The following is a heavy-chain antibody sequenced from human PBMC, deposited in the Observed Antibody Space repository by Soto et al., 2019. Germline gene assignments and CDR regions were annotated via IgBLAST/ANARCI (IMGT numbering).Heavy chain of an antibody. CDR3: ARDIDNRDYYYGLDV. J-gene: IGHJ6*02. D-gene: IGHD1-20*01. V-gene: IGHV3-48*03. Sequence: PGGSLRLSCVASGFVFNNYEMNWVRQAPGKGLEWISYISKSGNTIYVADSMRGRFTISRDNAKNSLFLQMHSLRADDTAVYYCARDIDNRDYYYGLDVWGQGTTVTVSS. CDR2: ISKSGNTI. CDR1: GFVFNNYE.